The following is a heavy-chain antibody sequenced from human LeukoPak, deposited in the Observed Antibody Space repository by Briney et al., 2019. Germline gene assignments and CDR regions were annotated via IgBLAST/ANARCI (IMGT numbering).Heavy chain of an antibody. D-gene: IGHD6-13*01. V-gene: IGHV3-23*01. CDR2: ISGSGGST. Sequence: GGSLRLSCAASGFTFSSYAMSWVRQAPGKGLEWVSAISGSGGSTYYADSVKGRFTISRDNSNNTLYLQMSSLRAEDTAVYYCAKDSQQLPQGYFQHWGQGTLVTVSS. CDR3: AKDSQQLPQGYFQH. CDR1: GFTFSSYA. J-gene: IGHJ1*01.